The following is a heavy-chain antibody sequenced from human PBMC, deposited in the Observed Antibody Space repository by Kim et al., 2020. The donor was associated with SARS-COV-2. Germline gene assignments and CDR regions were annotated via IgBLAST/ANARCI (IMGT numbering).Heavy chain of an antibody. Sequence: GGSLRLSCAASGFTFSSYGVHWVRQAPGKGLEWVSLISYDGSNEYSADSVRGRFTISRDNSNNTAYLQINSLRVEDTAVYYCARGLVIYYYGMDVWGQVTTVTVSS. CDR1: GFTFSSYG. CDR3: ARGLVIYYYGMDV. J-gene: IGHJ6*02. V-gene: IGHV3-30*03. CDR2: ISYDGSNE. D-gene: IGHD3-9*01.